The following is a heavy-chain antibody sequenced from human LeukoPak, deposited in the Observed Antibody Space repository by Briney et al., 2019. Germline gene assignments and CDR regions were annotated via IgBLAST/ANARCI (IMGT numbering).Heavy chain of an antibody. Sequence: GASVKVSCKASGYTFTSNHIHWVRQAPGQGLEWMGVINPSGDSTSYAPNFQGRVTVTRDTSTSTVYMELSSLRSEDTAIYYCAKIAARDTGEGYWGQGTLVTVPS. V-gene: IGHV1-46*01. J-gene: IGHJ4*02. CDR3: AKIAARDTGEGY. D-gene: IGHD6-6*01. CDR1: GYTFTSNH. CDR2: INPSGDST.